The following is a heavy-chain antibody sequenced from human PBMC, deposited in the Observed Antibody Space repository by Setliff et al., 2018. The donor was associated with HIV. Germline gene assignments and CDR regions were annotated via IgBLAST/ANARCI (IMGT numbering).Heavy chain of an antibody. J-gene: IGHJ4*02. D-gene: IGHD3-22*01. CDR2: IYYSGNT. CDR3: GRQVPVPGVAVTPIDY. CDR1: GASIRGHY. Sequence: SETLSLTCSVSGASIRGHYWSWIRQSPGKGLEWIGNIYYSGNTNYNPSFKSRVTISVDTSKNQFSLRVNSVTAADTAVYYCGRQVPVPGVAVTPIDYWGQGTLVTVSS. V-gene: IGHV4-59*08.